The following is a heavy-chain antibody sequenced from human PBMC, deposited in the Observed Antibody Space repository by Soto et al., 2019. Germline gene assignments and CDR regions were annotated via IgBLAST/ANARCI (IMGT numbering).Heavy chain of an antibody. D-gene: IGHD1-26*01. J-gene: IGHJ4*02. CDR1: GDAFTNYI. CDR3: ARGRDQPPVGLYFDS. Sequence: QAQLVQSGAEVKKPGSSVKVSCKASGDAFTNYIFDWVRQAPGQVLEWMGGIIPMFGTPKSAQTFQDRVTISADVSTGTAYLELTSLRFDDTAVYYCARGRDQPPVGLYFDSWGEGTRVTVSS. V-gene: IGHV1-69*01. CDR2: IIPMFGTP.